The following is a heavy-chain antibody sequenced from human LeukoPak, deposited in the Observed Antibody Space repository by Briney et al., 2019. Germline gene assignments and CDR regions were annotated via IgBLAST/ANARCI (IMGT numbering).Heavy chain of an antibody. J-gene: IGHJ6*02. D-gene: IGHD6-19*01. Sequence: PSETLSLTCTVSGGSISSYYWSWIRQPPGKGLEWIGYIYYSGSTNYNPSLKSRVTISVDTSKNQFSLKLSSVTAADTAVYYCAREDSTGWYNCGLDVWGQGTTVTVSS. CDR1: GGSISSYY. V-gene: IGHV4-59*01. CDR3: AREDSTGWYNCGLDV. CDR2: IYYSGST.